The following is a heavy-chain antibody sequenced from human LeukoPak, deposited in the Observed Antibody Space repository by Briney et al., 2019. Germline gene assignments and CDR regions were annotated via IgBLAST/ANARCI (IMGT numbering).Heavy chain of an antibody. J-gene: IGHJ5*02. CDR2: ISAYNGNT. V-gene: IGHV1-18*01. D-gene: IGHD3-3*01. CDR3: ARTISGCDFWSGWFDP. CDR1: GYTFTSYG. Sequence: ASVKVSCKASGYTFTSYGISWVRQAPGQGLEWMGWISAYNGNTNYAQKLQGRVTMTTDTSTSTAYMELSSLRSEDTAVYYCARTISGCDFWSGWFDPWGQGTLVTVSS.